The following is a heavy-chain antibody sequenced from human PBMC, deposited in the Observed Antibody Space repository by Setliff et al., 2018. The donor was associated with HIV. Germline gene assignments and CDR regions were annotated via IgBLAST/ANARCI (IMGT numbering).Heavy chain of an antibody. D-gene: IGHD1-1*01. CDR2: MNPNSGNT. CDR1: GYTFTSYD. J-gene: IGHJ6*03. Sequence: ASVKVSCKASGYTFTSYDINWVRQATGQGLEWMGWMNPNSGNTGYAQKFQGRVTITTDESTSTAYMELSSLRSEDTAVYYCARGSVESYYYYYMDVWGKGTTVTVSS. V-gene: IGHV1-8*01. CDR3: ARGSVESYYYYYMDV.